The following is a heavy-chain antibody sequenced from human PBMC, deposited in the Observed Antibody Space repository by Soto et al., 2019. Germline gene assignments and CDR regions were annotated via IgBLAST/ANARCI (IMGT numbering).Heavy chain of an antibody. CDR1: GLTFSNYV. CDR3: AKAACSGGTCYGTTY. CDR2: ITGSGDRT. V-gene: IGHV3-23*01. Sequence: GGSLRLSCAASGLTFSNYVMRWVRQAPGKGLEWLSSITGSGDRTYYADSVKGRFTISRDNSKNTFYLQMNSLRAEDTAVYYCAKAACSGGTCYGTTYWGQGTLVTVSS. D-gene: IGHD2-15*01. J-gene: IGHJ4*02.